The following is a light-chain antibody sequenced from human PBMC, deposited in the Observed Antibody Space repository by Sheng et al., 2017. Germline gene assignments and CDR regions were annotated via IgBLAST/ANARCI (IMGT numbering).Light chain of an antibody. J-gene: IGKJ3*01. V-gene: IGKV3-20*01. Sequence: EIVLTQSPATLSLSPGERATLSCRASQSVASNYLAWYQQKPGQAPRLLIYDASSRATGIPDSFSGSGSGTDFTLTVSRLEPEDFAVYYCHQYSRSPETFGPGTKVDIK. CDR2: DAS. CDR3: HQYSRSPET. CDR1: QSVASNY.